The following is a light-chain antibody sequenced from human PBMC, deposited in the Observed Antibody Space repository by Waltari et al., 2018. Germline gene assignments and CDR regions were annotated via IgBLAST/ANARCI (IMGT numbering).Light chain of an antibody. V-gene: IGKV3-20*01. Sequence: EILLTQSPGTLSLSPGERATLSCRASQSVGRYLAWYQQKPGQAPRLLIYGASTRATGIPDRFSGSGSGTDFSLIISRLEPEDFAVYFCQKYEALPATFGQGTKVEIK. CDR1: QSVGRY. J-gene: IGKJ1*01. CDR3: QKYEALPAT. CDR2: GAS.